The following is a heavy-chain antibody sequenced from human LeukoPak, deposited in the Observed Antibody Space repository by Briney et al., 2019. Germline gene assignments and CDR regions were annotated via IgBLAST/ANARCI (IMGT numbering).Heavy chain of an antibody. D-gene: IGHD4-17*01. Sequence: SGTLSLTCTVSGGSIGYYYWSGSRQSPGKGLEWIGYIYYSGTTNYNPSLKSRVTISVDTSKNQFSLQLRSVTAADTAVYYCAREDPQTTVPEGMDVWGQGTTVTVSS. CDR1: GGSIGYYY. CDR3: AREDPQTTVPEGMDV. V-gene: IGHV4-59*01. J-gene: IGHJ6*02. CDR2: IYYSGTT.